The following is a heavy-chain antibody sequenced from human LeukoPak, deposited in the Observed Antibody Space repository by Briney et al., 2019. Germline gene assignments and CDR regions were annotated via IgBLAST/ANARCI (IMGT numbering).Heavy chain of an antibody. CDR1: GYSISSGYY. D-gene: IGHD1-14*01. CDR3: GRHQSITTPTNY. V-gene: IGHV4-38-2*01. Sequence: SETLSLTCAVSGYSISSGYYWGWIRQPPGKGLEWIGSIYHSGSTYYNPSLKSRVTISIDMSKNQFSLKLSSVTAADTAVYYCGRHQSITTPTNYWGQGILVTVSS. CDR2: IYHSGST. J-gene: IGHJ4*02.